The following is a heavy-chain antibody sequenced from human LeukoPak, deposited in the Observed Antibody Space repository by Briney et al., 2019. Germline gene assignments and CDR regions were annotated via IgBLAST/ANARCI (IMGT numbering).Heavy chain of an antibody. Sequence: SETLSLSCAVYGGSFSGYYWSWVRQPPGQGLEWMGEINHSGSTNYNPPIQSGVAISADTSTSQFSLKLSSMTAAPTTVYYWASGYCSGGSGYGYWYFDLWGRGTLVTVSS. J-gene: IGHJ2*01. CDR2: INHSGST. CDR1: GGSFSGYY. CDR3: ASGYCSGGSGYGYWYFDL. V-gene: IGHV4-34*01. D-gene: IGHD2-15*01.